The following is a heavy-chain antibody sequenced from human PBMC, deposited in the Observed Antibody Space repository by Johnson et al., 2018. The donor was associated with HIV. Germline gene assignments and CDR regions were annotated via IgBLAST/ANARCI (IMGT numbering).Heavy chain of an antibody. J-gene: IGHJ3*02. CDR1: GLNVSGHY. D-gene: IGHD4-17*01. CDR2: ISSSGSTI. CDR3: ARPADYGDYSRDAFDI. Sequence: QVQLVESGGGLAQPGGSLRLSCAASGLNVSGHYMSWVRQAPGKGLEWVSYISSSGSTIYYADSVKGRFTISRDNAKNSLYLQMNSLRVEDTALYYCARPADYGDYSRDAFDIWGQGTMVTVSS. V-gene: IGHV3-11*04.